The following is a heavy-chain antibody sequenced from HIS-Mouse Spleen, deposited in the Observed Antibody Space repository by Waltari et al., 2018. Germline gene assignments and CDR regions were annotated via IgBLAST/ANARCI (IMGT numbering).Heavy chain of an antibody. V-gene: IGHV4-59*01. D-gene: IGHD1-26*01. CDR3: ARGLVAAGIFDY. CDR2: IYYSGST. Sequence: QVQLQESGPGLVNPSETLSLTCTVSGRSISSYYWSWIRQPHGKGLEWIGYIYYSGSTNYNPSLKSRITISVDTSKNQFSLKLSSVTAADTAVYYCARGLVAAGIFDYWGQGTLVTVSS. CDR1: GRSISSYY. J-gene: IGHJ4*02.